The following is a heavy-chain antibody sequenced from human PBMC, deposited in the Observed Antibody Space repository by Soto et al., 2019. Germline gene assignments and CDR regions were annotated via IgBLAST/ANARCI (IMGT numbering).Heavy chain of an antibody. J-gene: IGHJ2*01. D-gene: IGHD3-9*01. V-gene: IGHV4-61*03. CDR1: GGSVNSGTDF. CDR3: ARGRWLSECDILTGYYIFVQ. CDR2: TSNTGSA. Sequence: SETMSLTCIVSGGSVNSGTDFWSWIRQPPGKGLEWIGYTSNTGSAKYKPSLKSRVTITTDTSTNHFSLKLTSVTAADTAVYYWARGRWLSECDILTGYYIFVQWGRGTL.